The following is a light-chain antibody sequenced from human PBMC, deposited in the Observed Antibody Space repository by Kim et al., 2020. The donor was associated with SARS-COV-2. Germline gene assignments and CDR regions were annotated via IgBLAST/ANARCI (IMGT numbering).Light chain of an antibody. CDR2: DAS. CDR3: QQRSNWPRT. J-gene: IGKJ1*01. CDR1: QSVSRY. V-gene: IGKV3-11*01. Sequence: SLSPVERATLSCKASQSVSRYLAWYQQNPGQAPRLLIYDASNRATGIPARFSGSESGTDFTLTISSLEPEDFAVYYCQQRSNWPRTFGQGTKVDIK.